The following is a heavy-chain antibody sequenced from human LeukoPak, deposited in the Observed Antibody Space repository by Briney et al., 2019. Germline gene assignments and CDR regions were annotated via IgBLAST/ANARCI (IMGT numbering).Heavy chain of an antibody. D-gene: IGHD6-13*01. V-gene: IGHV1-18*01. CDR1: GYTFTSYG. CDR2: ISAYNGNT. CDR3: AREIAAAEGSNWFDP. Sequence: GASVKVSCKASGYTFTSYGISWVRQAPGQGLEWMGWISAYNGNTNYAQKLQGRVTMTTDTSTSTAYMELRSLRSDDTAVYYCAREIAAAEGSNWFDPWGRGTLVTVSS. J-gene: IGHJ5*02.